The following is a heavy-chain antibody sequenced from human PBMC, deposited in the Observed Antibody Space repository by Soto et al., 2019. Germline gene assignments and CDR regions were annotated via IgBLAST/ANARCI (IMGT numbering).Heavy chain of an antibody. Sequence: EVQLVESGGDLVQPGQSLRLSCAASGFSFSSYSMNWVRQAPGKGLEWISYLSSSKTYIWYADSVKGRFTISRDNAKNSLSLQMNSLRDEDTAVYYCVRDSGWAFDIWGIGTIVTVSA. V-gene: IGHV3-48*02. CDR3: VRDSGWAFDI. CDR1: GFSFSSYS. CDR2: LSSSKTYI. J-gene: IGHJ3*02. D-gene: IGHD6-19*01.